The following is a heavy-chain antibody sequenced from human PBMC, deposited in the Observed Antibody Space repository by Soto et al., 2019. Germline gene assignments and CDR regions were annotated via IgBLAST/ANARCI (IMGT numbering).Heavy chain of an antibody. CDR2: IDPSDSYV. V-gene: IGHV5-10-1*01. Sequence: PGESLKISCQASGYSFTAYWITWVRQMPEKGLEWMATIDPSDSYVDYSPSFRGHVTFSVDRSITTVYLQWNSLKASDSAMYFCTRRASSSFYHFDFWGQGALVTVSS. CDR3: TRRASSSFYHFDF. J-gene: IGHJ4*02. D-gene: IGHD2-2*01. CDR1: GYSFTAYW.